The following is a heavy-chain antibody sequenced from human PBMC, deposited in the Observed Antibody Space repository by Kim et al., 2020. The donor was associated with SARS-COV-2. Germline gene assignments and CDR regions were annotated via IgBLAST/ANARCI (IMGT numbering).Heavy chain of an antibody. J-gene: IGHJ4*02. Sequence: ASVKVSCKASGYTFTTYYIHWIRQAPGQGLEWMGIINPSGGSTTYAQKFQGRVTMTRGTSTSTVYLELGSLTSEDTAVFYCARVGSGSSPLDYWGQGTLVTVS. CDR1: GYTFTTYY. D-gene: IGHD3-10*01. V-gene: IGHV1-46*01. CDR3: ARVGSGSSPLDY. CDR2: INPSGGST.